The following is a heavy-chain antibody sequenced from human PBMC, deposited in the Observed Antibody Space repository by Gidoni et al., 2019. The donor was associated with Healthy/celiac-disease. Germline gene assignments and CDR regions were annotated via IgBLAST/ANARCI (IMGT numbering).Heavy chain of an antibody. CDR3: ARDLAAAGGAYYYYGMDV. CDR2: IYSGGST. Sequence: EVQLVESGGGLIQPGGSLRLSSSASGFTVSSNHMSWVRQAPGKGLEWVSVIYSGGSTYYADSVKGRFTISRDNSKNTLYLQMNSLRAEDTAVYYCARDLAAAGGAYYYYGMDVWGQGTTVTVSS. V-gene: IGHV3-53*01. CDR1: GFTVSSNH. J-gene: IGHJ6*02. D-gene: IGHD6-13*01.